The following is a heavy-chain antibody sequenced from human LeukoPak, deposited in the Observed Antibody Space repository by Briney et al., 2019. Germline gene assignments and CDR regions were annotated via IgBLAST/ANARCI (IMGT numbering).Heavy chain of an antibody. D-gene: IGHD1-1*01. Sequence: GESLRISCKASGYSFTSYWIGWVRQLPGKDLEWMGIIYPGDSDTRYSPSFQGQVTISADKSISTAYLQWSSLKASDTAMYYCARLATEGTFDYWGQGTQVTVSS. CDR3: ARLATEGTFDY. V-gene: IGHV5-51*01. CDR1: GYSFTSYW. J-gene: IGHJ4*02. CDR2: IYPGDSDT.